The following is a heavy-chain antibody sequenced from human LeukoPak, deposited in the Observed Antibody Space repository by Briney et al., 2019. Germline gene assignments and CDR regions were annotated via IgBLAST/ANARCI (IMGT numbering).Heavy chain of an antibody. V-gene: IGHV1-69*13. J-gene: IGHJ4*02. CDR1: GGTFSSYA. Sequence: ASVKVSCKASGGTFSSYAISWVRQAPGQGLEWMGGIIPIFGTANYAQKFRGRATITADESTSTAYMELSSLRSEDTAVYYCARGRFCGGDCYHFDYWGQGTLVTVSS. D-gene: IGHD2-21*02. CDR2: IIPIFGTA. CDR3: ARGRFCGGDCYHFDY.